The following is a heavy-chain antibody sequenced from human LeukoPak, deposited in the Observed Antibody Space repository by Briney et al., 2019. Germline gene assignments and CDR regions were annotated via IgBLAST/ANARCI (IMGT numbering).Heavy chain of an antibody. CDR1: GFTFRSYI. J-gene: IGHJ4*01. D-gene: IGHD3-22*01. CDR3: AREHDYSAYYYGVSYDFDY. CDR2: ISSSSSTI. Sequence: GGSLRLSCAASGFTFRSYIMNWVRQAPGKGLEGVSYISSSSSTIYYADSVKGRFTIARDNAKNSVYLHMNRLRAEDTAVYYCAREHDYSAYYYGVSYDFDYCGHATLVTVSS. V-gene: IGHV3-48*01.